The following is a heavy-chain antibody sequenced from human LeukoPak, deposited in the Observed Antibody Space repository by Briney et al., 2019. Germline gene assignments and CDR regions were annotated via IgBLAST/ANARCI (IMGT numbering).Heavy chain of an antibody. J-gene: IGHJ4*02. Sequence: GGSLRLSCTASGFIFTNYAMSWVRQAPGKGLQWVSSIGEGGDITYYADSVKGRFTVSRDNSKNTVYLQMDSLRADDTAVYYCAKRNFYAAWYYWYCFDNWGQGTRVTVSS. V-gene: IGHV3-23*01. D-gene: IGHD1-20*01. CDR1: GFIFTNYA. CDR3: AKRNFYAAWYYWYCFDN. CDR2: IGEGGDIT.